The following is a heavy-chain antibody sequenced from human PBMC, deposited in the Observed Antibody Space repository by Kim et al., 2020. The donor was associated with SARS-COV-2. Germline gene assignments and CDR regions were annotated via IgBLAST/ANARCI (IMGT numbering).Heavy chain of an antibody. J-gene: IGHJ4*02. CDR3: ARDAGVYYYDSSGYFSPYFDY. Sequence: GGSLRLSCAASGFTFSSYEMNWVRQAPGKGLEWVSYISSSGSTIYYADSVKGRFTISRDNAKNSLYLQMNSLRAEDTAVYYCARDAGVYYYDSSGYFSPYFDYWGQGTLVTFSS. V-gene: IGHV3-48*03. CDR1: GFTFSSYE. D-gene: IGHD3-22*01. CDR2: ISSSGSTI.